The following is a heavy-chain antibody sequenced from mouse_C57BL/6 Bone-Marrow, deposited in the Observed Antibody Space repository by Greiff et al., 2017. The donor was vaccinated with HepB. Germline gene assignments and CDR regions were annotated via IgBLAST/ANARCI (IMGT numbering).Heavy chain of an antibody. J-gene: IGHJ4*01. CDR3: ARDASMDY. Sequence: EVKLVESGGGLVQSGRSLRLSCATSGFTFSDFYMEWVRQAPGKGLEWIAASRNKANDYTTEYSASVKGRFIVSRDTPQSILYLQMNALRAEDTAIYYCARDASMDYWGQGTSVTVSS. CDR1: GFTFSDFY. V-gene: IGHV7-1*01. CDR2: SRNKANDYTT.